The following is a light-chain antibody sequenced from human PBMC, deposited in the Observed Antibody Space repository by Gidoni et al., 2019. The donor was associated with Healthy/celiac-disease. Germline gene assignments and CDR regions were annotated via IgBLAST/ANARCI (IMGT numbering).Light chain of an antibody. CDR3: QQSYTTPYT. CDR2: AAS. Sequence: DIQMTQSPSSLSASVGDRVTIPCRASQSISSYLNWYQQKPGKAPKLLIYAASSLQSGVPLTFSGSGSGTDFTLTISSLQPEDFASYYCQQSYTTPYTFXQXTKLEIK. J-gene: IGKJ2*01. CDR1: QSISSY. V-gene: IGKV1-39*01.